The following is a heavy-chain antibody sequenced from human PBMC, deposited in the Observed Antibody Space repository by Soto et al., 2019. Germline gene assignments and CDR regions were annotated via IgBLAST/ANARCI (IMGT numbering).Heavy chain of an antibody. CDR3: ARGTGSSRPYYYYGMDV. V-gene: IGHV1-46*01. CDR2: INPSGGST. D-gene: IGHD6-13*01. CDR1: GYTFTSYY. Sequence: ASVKVFCKASGYTFTSYYMHWVRQAPGQGLEWMGIINPSGGSTSYAQKFQGRVTMTRDTSTSTVYMELSSLRSEDTAVYYCARGTGSSRPYYYYGMDVWGQGTTVTVSS. J-gene: IGHJ6*02.